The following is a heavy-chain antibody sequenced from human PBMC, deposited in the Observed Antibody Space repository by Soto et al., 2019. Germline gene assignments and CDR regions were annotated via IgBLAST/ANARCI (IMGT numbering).Heavy chain of an antibody. Sequence: GGSLRLSCAASGFTFDDYAMHWVRQAPGKGLEWVSGISWNSGSIGYADSVKGRFTISRDNAKNSLYLQMNSLRAEDTALYYCTKDIGSSWSAGMDVWGKGTTVTVSS. V-gene: IGHV3-9*01. CDR1: GFTFDDYA. D-gene: IGHD6-13*01. CDR3: TKDIGSSWSAGMDV. J-gene: IGHJ6*04. CDR2: ISWNSGSI.